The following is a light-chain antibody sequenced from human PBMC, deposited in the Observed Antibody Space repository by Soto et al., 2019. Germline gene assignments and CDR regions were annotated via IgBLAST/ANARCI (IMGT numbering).Light chain of an antibody. J-gene: IGKJ1*01. CDR1: QSVSSTF. CDR2: GAS. Sequence: DIVLTQSPGTLSLSPGERATLSCRASQSVSSTFFAWYQQKPGQAPRLLMFGASNRATGIPDRFSGSGSGTDFTLTISRLEPEDFAMYYCQQYGTSPRGTFGKGTK. CDR3: QQYGTSPRGT. V-gene: IGKV3-20*01.